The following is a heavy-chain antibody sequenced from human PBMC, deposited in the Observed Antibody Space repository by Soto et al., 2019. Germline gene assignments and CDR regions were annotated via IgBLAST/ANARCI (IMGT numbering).Heavy chain of an antibody. V-gene: IGHV2-5*02. CDR1: GFSLSTSGVG. CDR2: IYWDDDK. CDR3: AHRLTYTNQPFAFDY. J-gene: IGHJ4*02. Sequence: SGPTLVNPTQTLTLTCTFSGFSLSTSGVGVGWIRQPPGKALEWLALIYWDDDKRYSPSLKSRLTITKDTSKSQVVLTMTNMDPVDTATYYCAHRLTYTNQPFAFDYWGQGTLVTVSS. D-gene: IGHD4-4*01.